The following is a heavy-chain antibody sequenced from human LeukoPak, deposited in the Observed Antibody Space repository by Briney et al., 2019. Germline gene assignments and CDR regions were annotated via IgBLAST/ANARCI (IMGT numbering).Heavy chain of an antibody. CDR3: AREEATYCSSTSCSDFDY. Sequence: GGSLRLSCAASGFTFSSYAMHWVRQAPGKGLEWVAVISYDGSNKYYADSVKGRFTTSRDNSKNTLYLQMNSLRAEDTAVYYCAREEATYCSSTSCSDFDYWGQGTLVTVSS. J-gene: IGHJ4*02. V-gene: IGHV3-30-3*01. CDR2: ISYDGSNK. D-gene: IGHD2-2*01. CDR1: GFTFSSYA.